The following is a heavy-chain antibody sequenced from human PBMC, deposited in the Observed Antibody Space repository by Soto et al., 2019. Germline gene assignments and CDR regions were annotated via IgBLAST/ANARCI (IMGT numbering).Heavy chain of an antibody. V-gene: IGHV1-18*01. Sequence: ASVKVSCKASGYTFTSYGISWVRQAPGQGLERMGWISAYNGNTNYAQRLQGRVTMTTDTSTSTAYMELRSLRSDDTAVYYCARGRDYGDLDDAFDFWGQGTMVTVPS. CDR2: ISAYNGNT. CDR3: ARGRDYGDLDDAFDF. CDR1: GYTFTSYG. D-gene: IGHD4-17*01. J-gene: IGHJ3*01.